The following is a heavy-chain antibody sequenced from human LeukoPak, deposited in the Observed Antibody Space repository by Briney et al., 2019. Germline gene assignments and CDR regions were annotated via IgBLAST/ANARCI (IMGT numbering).Heavy chain of an antibody. V-gene: IGHV5-51*01. CDR1: GYSFTNYW. CDR2: IYPGDSDT. CDR3: ASGGYYYDSSGYYSLDY. J-gene: IGHJ4*02. Sequence: GEALKISCKGSGYSFTNYWIGLVRQMPGQGLEWMGIIYPGDSDTRYSPSFQGQVTLSADKSISTAYLQWSSLKASDTAMYYCASGGYYYDSSGYYSLDYWGQGTLVTVSS. D-gene: IGHD3-22*01.